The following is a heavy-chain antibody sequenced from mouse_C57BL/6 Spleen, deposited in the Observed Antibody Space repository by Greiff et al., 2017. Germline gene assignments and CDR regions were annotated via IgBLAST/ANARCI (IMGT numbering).Heavy chain of an antibody. J-gene: IGHJ2*01. CDR1: GYTFTSYW. D-gene: IGHD2-4*01. CDR3: ARRGYDYDEGFDY. Sequence: QVQLKQSGAELAKPGASVKLSCKASGYTFTSYWMHWVKQRPGQGLEWIGYINPSSGYTKYNQKFKDKATLTADKSSSTADMQLSSLTYEDSAVYYCARRGYDYDEGFDYWGQGTTLTVSS. CDR2: INPSSGYT. V-gene: IGHV1-7*01.